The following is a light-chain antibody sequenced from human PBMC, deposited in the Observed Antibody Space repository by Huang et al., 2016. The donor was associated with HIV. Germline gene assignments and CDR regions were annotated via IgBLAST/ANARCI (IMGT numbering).Light chain of an antibody. J-gene: IGKJ1*01. CDR1: RSLSST. CDR3: QQYNNWPPA. V-gene: IGKV3-15*01. CDR2: GAS. Sequence: EIVMTQSPVTLSVSPGERATLSCRASRSLSSTLAWYQQTLGQSPRLLIYGASTRATGIPARFSGTGSGPEFTLTISSLQSEDFAVYYCQQYNNWPPAFGQGTKVEIK.